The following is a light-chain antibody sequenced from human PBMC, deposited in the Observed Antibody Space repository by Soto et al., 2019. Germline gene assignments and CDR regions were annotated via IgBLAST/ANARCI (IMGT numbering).Light chain of an antibody. V-gene: IGKV1-39*01. J-gene: IGKJ5*01. CDR2: AAS. CDR1: QSISKY. Sequence: IQLTQSPSSLSASLGDRVTITWRASQSISKYLNWFQQKPGTAPKVLISAASSLQSGVPSRFSGSGYGTDFNLTISNAQAEDFATYYCQQTYSIFITFGQGARLEIK. CDR3: QQTYSIFIT.